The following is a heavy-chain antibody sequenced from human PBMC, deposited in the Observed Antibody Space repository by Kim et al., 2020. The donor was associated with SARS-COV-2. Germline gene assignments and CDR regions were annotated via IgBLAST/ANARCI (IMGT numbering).Heavy chain of an antibody. J-gene: IGHJ6*02. Sequence: STNYTPSLRSGVPISVDPSKNQFSLKLGSVTAADTAVYYCARGWFGELFVWGQGTTVTVSS. D-gene: IGHD3-10*01. CDR3: ARGWFGELFV. V-gene: IGHV4-34*01. CDR2: ST.